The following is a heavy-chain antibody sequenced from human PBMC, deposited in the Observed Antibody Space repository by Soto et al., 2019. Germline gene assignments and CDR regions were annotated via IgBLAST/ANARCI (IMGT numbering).Heavy chain of an antibody. CDR3: ARVATRLQSMEVREY. J-gene: IGHJ4*02. CDR1: GFIFRDYL. D-gene: IGHD2-21*02. Sequence: QVQLVESGGGVVQPGTSLRLSCKASGFIFRDYLIHWVRQAPGKGLEWLAVLSFDGTAEYYADSTRGRFTISRDIPKSTSYLVINNVRREDTAMYYGARVATRLQSMEVREYLGQGTMVTVPS. V-gene: IGHV3-30*03. CDR2: LSFDGTAE.